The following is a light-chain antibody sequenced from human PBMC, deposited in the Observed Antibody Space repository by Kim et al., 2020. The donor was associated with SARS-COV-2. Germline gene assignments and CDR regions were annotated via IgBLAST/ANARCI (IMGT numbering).Light chain of an antibody. CDR2: DVS. J-gene: IGLJ1*01. CDR1: SSDVGYYNS. V-gene: IGLV2-14*04. Sequence: GQAITISCTGTSSDVGYYNSVSWYQQHPGKAPTLIMYDVSARASRVSNRFSGSQSGNTASLTISGLRAEDEADYYCNSPTTSSTYVFGSGTQLTVL. CDR3: NSPTTSSTYV.